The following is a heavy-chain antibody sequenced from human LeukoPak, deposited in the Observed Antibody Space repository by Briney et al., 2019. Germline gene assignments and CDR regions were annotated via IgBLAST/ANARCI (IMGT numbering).Heavy chain of an antibody. CDR2: IWNDGSNK. J-gene: IGHJ4*02. V-gene: IGHV3-33*06. Sequence: GGSLRLSCAASGFTFSSYGMHWVRQAPGKGLEWVSVIWNDGSNKNYADSVKGRFTISRDNAKNTLYLQMNSLRAEDTAVYYCAKEAGSDGRAPPPLDYWGQGTLVTVSS. CDR3: AKEAGSDGRAPPPLDY. D-gene: IGHD5-18*01. CDR1: GFTFSSYG.